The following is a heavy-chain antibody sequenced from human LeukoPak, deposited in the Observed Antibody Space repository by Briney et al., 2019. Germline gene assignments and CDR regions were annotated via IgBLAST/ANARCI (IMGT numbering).Heavy chain of an antibody. CDR2: ISSSSSYI. J-gene: IGHJ4*02. CDR1: GFTFRRYS. D-gene: IGHD1-26*01. V-gene: IGHV3-21*01. CDR3: ARGPSKWELRNFDY. Sequence: GGSLRLSCADSGFTFRRYSMNWVRQAPGKGLESVSSISSSSSYIYYADSVKGRFTISSDNAKNSLYLHMNSLRAEDTAVYYCARGPSKWELRNFDYWGQGTLVTVSS.